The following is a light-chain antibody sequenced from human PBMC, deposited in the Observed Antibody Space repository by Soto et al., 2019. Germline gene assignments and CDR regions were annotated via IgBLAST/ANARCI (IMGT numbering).Light chain of an antibody. Sequence: QSVLTQPPSLSGAPGQNIIISCTGGGSNIGAGFDVHWYQQLPGTAPKLLIYGNTNRPSGVPDRCSGSKSGTSASLVITGLQAEDEADYYVQSYDTGLSGPVVFGGGTKVTVL. CDR2: GNT. CDR3: QSYDTGLSGPVV. V-gene: IGLV1-40*01. CDR1: GSNIGAGFD. J-gene: IGLJ2*01.